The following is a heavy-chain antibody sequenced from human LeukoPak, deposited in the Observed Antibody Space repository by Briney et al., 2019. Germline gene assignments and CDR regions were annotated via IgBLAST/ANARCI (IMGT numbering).Heavy chain of an antibody. Sequence: SETLSLTCAVYGGSFSGYYWSWIRQPPGKGLEWIGEINHSGSTNYNPSLKSRVTISVDTSKNQFSLKLSSVTAADTAVYYCARLYCSSTSCSEYNWFDPWGQGTLVTVSS. CDR1: GGSFSGYY. J-gene: IGHJ5*02. CDR2: INHSGST. V-gene: IGHV4-34*01. CDR3: ARLYCSSTSCSEYNWFDP. D-gene: IGHD2-2*01.